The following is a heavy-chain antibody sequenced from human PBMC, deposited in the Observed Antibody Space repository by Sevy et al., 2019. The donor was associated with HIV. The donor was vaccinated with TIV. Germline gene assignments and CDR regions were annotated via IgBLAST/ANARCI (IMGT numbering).Heavy chain of an antibody. CDR2: TRYDGSTK. CDR1: GFTFNVYG. CDR3: AKDLTERYSTSSGDFDY. J-gene: IGHJ4*02. V-gene: IGHV3-30*02. D-gene: IGHD6-6*01. Sequence: GGSLRLSCAASGFTFNVYGMHWVRQAPGKGLQWVAFTRYDGSTKYYADSVKGRLTISRDNSKNTLYLQMNSLRVEDTAMYYCAKDLTERYSTSSGDFDYWGQGSLVTVSS.